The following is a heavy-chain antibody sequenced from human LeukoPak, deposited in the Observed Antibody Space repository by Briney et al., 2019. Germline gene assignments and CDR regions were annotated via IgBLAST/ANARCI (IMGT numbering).Heavy chain of an antibody. CDR3: ARAIAAAGTLSYYYYYMDV. D-gene: IGHD6-13*01. CDR1: GFTFSSYA. Sequence: PGGSLRLSCAASGFTFSSYAMSWVRQAPGKGLEWVANIKQDGSEKYYVDSVKGRFTISRDNAKNSLYLQMNSLRAEDTAVYYCARAIAAAGTLSYYYYYMDVWGKGTTVTVSS. J-gene: IGHJ6*03. V-gene: IGHV3-7*01. CDR2: IKQDGSEK.